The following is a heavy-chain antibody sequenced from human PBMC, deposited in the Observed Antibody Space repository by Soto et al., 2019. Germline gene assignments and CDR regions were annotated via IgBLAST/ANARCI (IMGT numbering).Heavy chain of an antibody. CDR3: ARDCSGGSCYSTYYYYGMDV. Sequence: PGGSRRLSCAASGFTFSSYEMNWVRQAPGKGLEWVSYISSSGSTIYYADSVKGRFTISRDNAKNSLYLQMNSLRAEDTAVYYCARDCSGGSCYSTYYYYGMDVWGQGTTVTVSS. CDR2: ISSSGSTI. J-gene: IGHJ6*02. CDR1: GFTFSSYE. V-gene: IGHV3-48*03. D-gene: IGHD2-15*01.